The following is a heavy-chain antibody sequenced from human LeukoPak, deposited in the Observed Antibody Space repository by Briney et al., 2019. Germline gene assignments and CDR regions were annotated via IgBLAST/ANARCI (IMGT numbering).Heavy chain of an antibody. CDR1: GFSITDSF. CDR3: ARGRAETTIFDY. D-gene: IGHD5-12*01. CDR2: MSRGGGT. J-gene: IGHJ4*02. Sequence: GGSLRLSCAASGFSITDSFMAWVRQAPGKGLQWVSHMSRGGGTEDAASVKGRFTVSRDTAKNIFYLQMSSLRAEDTATYFCARGRAETTIFDYWGQGALVTVSS. V-gene: IGHV3-53*01.